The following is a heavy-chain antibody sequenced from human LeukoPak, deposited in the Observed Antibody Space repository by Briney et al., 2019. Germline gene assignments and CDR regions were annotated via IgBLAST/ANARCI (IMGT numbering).Heavy chain of an antibody. CDR1: GYTLTELS. CDR2: FDPEDGET. Sequence: ASVKASCKVSGYTLTELSMHWVRQAPGKGLEWMGGFDPEDGETIYAQKFQGRVTMTEDTSTDTAYMELSSLRSEDTAVYYCATDLVVVVVAATEGTRGGGAFDIWGQGTMVTVSS. J-gene: IGHJ3*02. CDR3: ATDLVVVVVAATEGTRGGGAFDI. D-gene: IGHD2-15*01. V-gene: IGHV1-24*01.